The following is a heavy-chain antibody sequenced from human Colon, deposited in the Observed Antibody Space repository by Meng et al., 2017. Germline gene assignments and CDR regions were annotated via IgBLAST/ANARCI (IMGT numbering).Heavy chain of an antibody. J-gene: IGHJ4*02. CDR1: GFTFSSYW. V-gene: IGHV3-7*01. CDR2: IKQDGSEK. Sequence: GESLKISCAASGFTFSSYWMSWVRQAPGKGLEWVANIKQDGSEKYYVDSVKGRLTISRDNAKNSLYLQMNSLRAEDTAVYYCASLAEYSGYDLFDYWGQGTLVTVSS. D-gene: IGHD5-12*01. CDR3: ASLAEYSGYDLFDY.